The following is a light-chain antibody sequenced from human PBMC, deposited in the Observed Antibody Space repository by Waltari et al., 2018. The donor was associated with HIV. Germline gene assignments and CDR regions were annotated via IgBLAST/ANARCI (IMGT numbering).Light chain of an antibody. CDR1: SSDVGGYNY. CDR2: EVS. CDR3: SSYTSSNTLDV. J-gene: IGLJ1*01. V-gene: IGLV2-14*01. Sequence: QSALTQPASVSGSPGQSITISCTGTSSDVGGYNYVSWYQQHPGKATKLMIYEVSNRPSGVSNRFSGSKSGNTASLTISGLQAEDEADYYCSSYTSSNTLDVFGTGTKVTVL.